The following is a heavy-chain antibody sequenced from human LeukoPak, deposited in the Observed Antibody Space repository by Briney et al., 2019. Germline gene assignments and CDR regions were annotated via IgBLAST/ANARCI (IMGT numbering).Heavy chain of an antibody. V-gene: IGHV1-69*01. CDR3: ARENCRGGSCYFDTLAYFDY. J-gene: IGHJ4*02. Sequence: SVKVSCKASGGTFSSYAISWVRQAPGQGLEWMGGIIPIFGTANYAQKFQGRVTITADESTSTAYMELSSLRSEDTAAYYCARENCRGGSCYFDTLAYFDYWGQGTLVTVSS. CDR2: IIPIFGTA. D-gene: IGHD2-15*01. CDR1: GGTFSSYA.